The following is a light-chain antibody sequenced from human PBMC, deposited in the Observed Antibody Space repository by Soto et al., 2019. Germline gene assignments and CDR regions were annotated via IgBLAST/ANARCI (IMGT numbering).Light chain of an antibody. CDR2: EVA. CDR1: SSDVGGYNY. CDR3: SSYTRSSTWV. Sequence: QSVLTQPASVSGSPGQSITISCTGTSSDVGGYNYVSWYQHHPSKAPKLMIYEVADRPSGVSNRFSGSKSGNTASLTISGLQAEDEADYYCSSYTRSSTWVFGGGTKLTVL. J-gene: IGLJ3*02. V-gene: IGLV2-14*01.